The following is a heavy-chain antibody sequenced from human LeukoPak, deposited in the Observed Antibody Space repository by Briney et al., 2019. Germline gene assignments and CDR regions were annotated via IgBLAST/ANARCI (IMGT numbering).Heavy chain of an antibody. J-gene: IGHJ4*02. V-gene: IGHV4-34*01. Sequence: KPSETLSLTCAVYGGSSSGYYWSWIRQPPGKGLEWIGEINHSGSTNYNPSLKSRVTISVDTSKNQFSLKLSSVTAADTAVYYCARHSYDYVWGSYRYSGTSGYFDYWGQGTLVTVSS. CDR2: INHSGST. D-gene: IGHD3-16*02. CDR1: GGSSSGYY. CDR3: ARHSYDYVWGSYRYSGTSGYFDY.